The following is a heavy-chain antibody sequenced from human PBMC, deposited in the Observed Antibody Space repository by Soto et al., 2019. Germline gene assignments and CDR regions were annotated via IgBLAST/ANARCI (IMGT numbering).Heavy chain of an antibody. CDR1: VVAMISHY. Sequence: SDTRSLTCTVSVVAMISHYWTWLRQPPGKGLEWIGYISYSGSTYYNTSLKSRVTISADTSRNQFSLKLSSVIAADTAVYYCARADKAASVGYWGQGTLVTVSS. V-gene: IGHV4-59*11. D-gene: IGHD2-15*01. CDR3: ARADKAASVGY. J-gene: IGHJ4*02. CDR2: ISYSGST.